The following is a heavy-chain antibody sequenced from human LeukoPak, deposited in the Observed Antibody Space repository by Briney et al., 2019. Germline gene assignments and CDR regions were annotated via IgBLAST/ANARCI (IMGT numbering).Heavy chain of an antibody. CDR3: ARHTYGRGMDV. CDR2: ISYDGSNK. CDR1: GFTFSSYA. D-gene: IGHD5-18*01. Sequence: GGSLRLSCAASGFTFSSYAMHWVRQAPGKGLEWVAVISYDGSNKYYADSVKGRFTISRDNAKNSLYLQTNSLRAEDTAVYYCARHTYGRGMDVWGLGTTVTVSS. V-gene: IGHV3-30-3*01. J-gene: IGHJ6*02.